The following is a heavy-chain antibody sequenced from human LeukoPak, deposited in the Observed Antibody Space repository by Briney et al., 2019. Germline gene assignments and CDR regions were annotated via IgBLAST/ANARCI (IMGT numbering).Heavy chain of an antibody. CDR2: ISSSSSYI. J-gene: IGHJ4*02. CDR3: ARGSLGDQPAGY. Sequence: GGSLRLSCAASGFTFSSYSMNWVRQAPGKGLEWVSSISSSSSYIYYADSVKGRFTISRDNAKNSLYLQMNSLRAEDTAVYYCARGSLGDQPAGYWGQGTLVTVSS. CDR1: GFTFSSYS. V-gene: IGHV3-21*01. D-gene: IGHD3-16*01.